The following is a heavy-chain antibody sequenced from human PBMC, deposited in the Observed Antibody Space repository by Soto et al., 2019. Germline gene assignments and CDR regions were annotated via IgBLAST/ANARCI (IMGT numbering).Heavy chain of an antibody. CDR1: GFTFSSYA. Sequence: EVQLLESGGGLVQPGGSLRLSCAASGFTFSSYAMSWVRQAPGKGLEWVSAISGSGGSTYYADSVKGRFTISRDNAKNRLYLQMNSLRAEDTAVYYCARSPYDYIWGSYRSLDYWGQGTLVTVSS. CDR2: ISGSGGST. D-gene: IGHD3-16*02. CDR3: ARSPYDYIWGSYRSLDY. V-gene: IGHV3-23*01. J-gene: IGHJ4*02.